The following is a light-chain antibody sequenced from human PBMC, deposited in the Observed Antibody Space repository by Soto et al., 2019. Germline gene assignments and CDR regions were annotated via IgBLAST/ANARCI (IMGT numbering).Light chain of an antibody. Sequence: QSALTQPASVSGSPGQSITISCTGTSSDVGGYTYVSWYQQHPGKAPKLLIYEVSNRPSGVTNRFSGSKSGNTASLTISGLQAEDEADYYCSSYRISSTPNWVFGGGTKLTVL. CDR3: SSYRISSTPNWV. V-gene: IGLV2-14*01. CDR1: SSDVGGYTY. J-gene: IGLJ3*02. CDR2: EVS.